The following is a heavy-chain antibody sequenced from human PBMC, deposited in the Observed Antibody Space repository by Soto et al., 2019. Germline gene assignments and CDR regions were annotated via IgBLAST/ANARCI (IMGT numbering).Heavy chain of an antibody. CDR3: ARAVAVAADFDY. V-gene: IGHV1-3*01. CDR1: GYTFTGYA. Sequence: VASVKVSCKASGYTFTGYAMHWARQAPGQRLEWMGWINAGNGNTKYSQKFQGRVTITRDTSASTAYMELSSLRSEDTAVYYCARAVAVAADFDYWGQGTLVTVSS. CDR2: INAGNGNT. J-gene: IGHJ4*02. D-gene: IGHD6-19*01.